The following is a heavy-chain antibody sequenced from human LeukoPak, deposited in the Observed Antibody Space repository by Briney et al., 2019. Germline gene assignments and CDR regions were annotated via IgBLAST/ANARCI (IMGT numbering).Heavy chain of an antibody. CDR3: ARNLNTADDY. CDR2: ISSSSTTI. Sequence: GGCMRLSCTASGFTFSDSGMNWVRPAPGKGLEWLSYISSSSTTIYYADSVKGRFTISRDDAKNSLYLQMNSLRAEDTAVYYCARNLNTADDYWGQGILVTVSS. V-gene: IGHV3-48*01. D-gene: IGHD5-18*01. CDR1: GFTFSDSG. J-gene: IGHJ4*02.